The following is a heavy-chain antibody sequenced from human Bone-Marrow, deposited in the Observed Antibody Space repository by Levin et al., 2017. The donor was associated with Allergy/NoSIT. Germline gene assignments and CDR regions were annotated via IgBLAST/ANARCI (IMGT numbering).Heavy chain of an antibody. D-gene: IGHD2-8*01. V-gene: IGHV3-7*02. Sequence: GGSLRLSCASSGFTFSGYWMAWVRQAPGKGLEWVANINRDGGDGYYVDSVKGRFTISRDNVRNSLDLQMNRLRVEDTAVYYCARNGAWSFEFWGQGTLVTVSS. CDR1: GFTFSGYW. J-gene: IGHJ4*02. CDR2: INRDGGDG. CDR3: ARNGAWSFEF.